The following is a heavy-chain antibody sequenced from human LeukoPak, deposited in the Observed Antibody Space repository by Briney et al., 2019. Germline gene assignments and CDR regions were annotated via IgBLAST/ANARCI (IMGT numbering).Heavy chain of an antibody. CDR3: ARDAKAIVVVVAAYREDGFDY. Sequence: SETLSLTCTVSGGSISSSSYYWGWIRQPPGKGLEWIGSIYYSGSTYYNPSLKSRVTISVDTSKNQFSLKLSSVTAADAAVYYCARDAKAIVVVVAAYREDGFDYWGQGTLVTVSS. CDR2: IYYSGST. D-gene: IGHD2-15*01. V-gene: IGHV4-39*07. CDR1: GGSISSSSYY. J-gene: IGHJ4*02.